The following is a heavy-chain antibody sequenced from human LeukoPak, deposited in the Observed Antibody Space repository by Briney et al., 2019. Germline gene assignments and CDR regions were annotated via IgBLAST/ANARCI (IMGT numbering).Heavy chain of an antibody. CDR3: ANNLGYSISY. J-gene: IGHJ4*02. Sequence: PGASLRLSCAASGFTFSSYAMSWVRQAPGRGLEWVSSISDSGGSTNYADSVKGRFTISRDNSKNTLYLQMNSLRAEDTATYYCANNLGYSISYWGQGSLVTVSS. CDR2: ISDSGGST. V-gene: IGHV3-23*01. D-gene: IGHD5-12*01. CDR1: GFTFSSYA.